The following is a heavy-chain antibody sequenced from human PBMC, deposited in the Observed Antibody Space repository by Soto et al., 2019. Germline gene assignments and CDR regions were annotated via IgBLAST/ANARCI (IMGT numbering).Heavy chain of an antibody. Sequence: QVQLVQSGAEVKKPGSSVKVSCKASGGTFSSYAISWVRQAPGQGLEWMGGIIPIFGTANYAQKFHGRVTITADESTSTAYMELSSLRSADTAVYYCAREGSSGGGNHHFDYWGQGTLVTVSS. CDR1: GGTFSSYA. CDR3: AREGSSGGGNHHFDY. D-gene: IGHD6-19*01. V-gene: IGHV1-69*01. J-gene: IGHJ4*02. CDR2: IIPIFGTA.